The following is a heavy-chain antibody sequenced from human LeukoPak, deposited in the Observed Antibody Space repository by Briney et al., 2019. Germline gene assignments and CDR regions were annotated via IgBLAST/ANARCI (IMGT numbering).Heavy chain of an antibody. Sequence: GGSLRLSCAASGFTFSNYAMHWVRQAPGKGLEYVSAISTNGDITYYANSVKGRFTISRDNSKNTLYLQMGSLRAEDMAVYYCARRNSSGWYDYWGQGTLVTVSS. V-gene: IGHV3-64*01. CDR2: ISTNGDIT. CDR3: ARRNSSGWYDY. D-gene: IGHD3-22*01. J-gene: IGHJ4*02. CDR1: GFTFSNYA.